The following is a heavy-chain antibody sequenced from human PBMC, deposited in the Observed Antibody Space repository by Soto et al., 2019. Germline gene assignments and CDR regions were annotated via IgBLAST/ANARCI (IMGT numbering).Heavy chain of an antibody. CDR2: IIPMLGIR. D-gene: IGHD2-21*02. CDR3: TIGSWSCDGFAI. V-gene: IGHV1-69*02. J-gene: IGHJ3*02. CDR1: GGTFSTYS. Sequence: QVQLVQSGAEVKKPGSSVKVSCKDSGGTFSTYSMFWVRQAPGQGLEWMGRIIPMLGIRNYAQRFQDRVTITADKSTATAHMELSSLRSEDTALYYCTIGSWSCDGFAIWGQGTMVTVSS.